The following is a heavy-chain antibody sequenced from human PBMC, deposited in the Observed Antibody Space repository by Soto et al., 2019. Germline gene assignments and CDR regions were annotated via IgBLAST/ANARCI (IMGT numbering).Heavy chain of an antibody. CDR3: ARDDRGCSNTSCLSDY. J-gene: IGHJ4*02. CDR1: GFTFSSYG. D-gene: IGHD2-2*01. Sequence: QVQLVESGGGVVQPGRSLRLSCAASGFTFSSYGMHWVRQAPGKGLEWVAVIWYDGSNKYYADSVKGRFTISRDNSKNTLYLQMNSLRAEDTAVYYCARDDRGCSNTSCLSDYWGQGTLVTVSS. CDR2: IWYDGSNK. V-gene: IGHV3-33*01.